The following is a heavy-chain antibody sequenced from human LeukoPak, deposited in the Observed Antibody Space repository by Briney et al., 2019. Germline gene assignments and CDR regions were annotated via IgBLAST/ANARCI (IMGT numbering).Heavy chain of an antibody. V-gene: IGHV3-7*05. J-gene: IGHJ3*02. CDR3: ARDRDGYSVDAFDI. D-gene: IGHD5-24*01. CDR1: GFTFNSYW. Sequence: GGSLRLSCAASGFTFNSYWMSWVRQAPGKGLEWVANIKQDGSEKYYVDSVKGRFTISRDNAKNSLSLQVNSLRAEDTAVYYCARDRDGYSVDAFDIWGQGTMVTVSS. CDR2: IKQDGSEK.